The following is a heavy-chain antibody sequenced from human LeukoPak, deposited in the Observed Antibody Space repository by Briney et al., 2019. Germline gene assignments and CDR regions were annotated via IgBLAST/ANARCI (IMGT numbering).Heavy chain of an antibody. V-gene: IGHV1-46*01. CDR2: VDPGGGST. D-gene: IGHD6-6*01. J-gene: IGHJ4*02. Sequence: ASVKVSCKASGYIFSSYHIHWVRQAPGQGLEWMGIVDPGGGSTSYAQKFQGRVTMTRDTSTSTVYMELRSLRSEDTAVYYCAREGTFGYCSSSTDYWGQGTLVTVSS. CDR1: GYIFSSYH. CDR3: AREGTFGYCSSSTDY.